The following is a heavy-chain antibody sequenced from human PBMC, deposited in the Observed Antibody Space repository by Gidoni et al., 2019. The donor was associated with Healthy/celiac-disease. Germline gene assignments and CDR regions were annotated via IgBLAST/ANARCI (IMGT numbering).Heavy chain of an antibody. Sequence: QVQLLESGPGLVMPSQTLSLTCTVSGGSISSGGYYWSWIRQHPGKGLEWIGYIYYSGSTYYNPSLKSRVTISVDTSKNQFSLKLSSVTAADTAVYYCARATERDYDSSGYFTDFDYWGQGTLVTVSS. CDR2: IYYSGST. D-gene: IGHD3-22*01. V-gene: IGHV4-31*03. J-gene: IGHJ4*02. CDR3: ARATERDYDSSGYFTDFDY. CDR1: GGSISSGGYY.